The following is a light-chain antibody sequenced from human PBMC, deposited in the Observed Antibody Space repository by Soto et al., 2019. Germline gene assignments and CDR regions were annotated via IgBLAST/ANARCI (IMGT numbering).Light chain of an antibody. Sequence: QSALTQPASVSGSPGQSITISCTGTSSDFGGYNYVSWYQQHPGRAPKLMIYEATNRPSGVSERFSGSKAGDTASLTISGLQADDESEYFCISYKTDDTFVFGGGTKVTVL. CDR1: SSDFGGYNY. CDR2: EAT. V-gene: IGLV2-14*01. J-gene: IGLJ1*01. CDR3: ISYKTDDTFV.